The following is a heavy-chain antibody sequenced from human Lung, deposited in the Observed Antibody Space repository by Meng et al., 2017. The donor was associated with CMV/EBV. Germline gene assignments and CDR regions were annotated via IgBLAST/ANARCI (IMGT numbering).Heavy chain of an antibody. J-gene: IGHJ4*02. Sequence: GESLKISCKASGYTFTDYYLHWVRQAPGQGLEWMAWINVYSGGTNSAQKFQGRVALTRDTSIGTAYMELSSLRSDDTAVYYCARVYCGGDCSFDYLGQGMLVTFSS. CDR2: INVYSGGT. V-gene: IGHV1-2*02. CDR1: GYTFTDYY. D-gene: IGHD2-21*01. CDR3: ARVYCGGDCSFDY.